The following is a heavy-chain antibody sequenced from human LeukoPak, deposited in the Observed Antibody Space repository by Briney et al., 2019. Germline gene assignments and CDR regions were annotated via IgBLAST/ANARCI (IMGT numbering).Heavy chain of an antibody. Sequence: PGGSLRLSCAASGFTFSSYSMNWVRQAPGKGLEWVSSISSSSSYIYYADSVKGRFTISRDNAKNSLYLQMNSLRAEDTAVYYCAKGQQLVHNWFDPWGQGTLVTVSS. V-gene: IGHV3-21*01. D-gene: IGHD6-13*01. CDR1: GFTFSSYS. CDR3: AKGQQLVHNWFDP. J-gene: IGHJ5*02. CDR2: ISSSSSYI.